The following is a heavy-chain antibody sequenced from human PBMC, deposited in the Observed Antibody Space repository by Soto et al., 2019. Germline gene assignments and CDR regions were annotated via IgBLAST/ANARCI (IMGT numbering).Heavy chain of an antibody. J-gene: IGHJ4*02. D-gene: IGHD2-2*01. Sequence: EVQLVESGGGLVQPGGSLRLSCAASGFTFNTYWMSWVRQAPGKGLEWVATIRQDGSEKHCVDSVKGRFTSSRDNAKNSLSLQMNSLGAEDTAVYYCARGCGRPSWPYFFDSWGRGTLVTVSS. CDR3: ARGCGRPSWPYFFDS. CDR1: GFTFNTYW. CDR2: IRQDGSEK. V-gene: IGHV3-7*01.